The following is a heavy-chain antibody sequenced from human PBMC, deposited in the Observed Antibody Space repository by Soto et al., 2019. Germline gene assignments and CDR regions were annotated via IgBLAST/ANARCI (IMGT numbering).Heavy chain of an antibody. CDR2: INPSGGST. V-gene: IGHV1-46*01. D-gene: IGHD4-4*01. CDR1: GYTFSTYY. Sequence: QVQLVQSGAEVKKPWASVKVSCKASGYTFSTYYMHWVRQAPGQGYEWMGIINPSGGSTTYAQKFQGRVTMTTDTSTTTEYKELNSLKSEETAVYYCARYDYNGYYFDYWGQGTLVTVSS. CDR3: ARYDYNGYYFDY. J-gene: IGHJ4*02.